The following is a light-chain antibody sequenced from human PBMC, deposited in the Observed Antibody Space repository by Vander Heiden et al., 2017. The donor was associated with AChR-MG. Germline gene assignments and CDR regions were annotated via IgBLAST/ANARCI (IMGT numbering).Light chain of an antibody. CDR2: EVS. V-gene: IGLV2-14*01. J-gene: IGLJ2*01. CDR1: NNDIGGFDF. Sequence: QSALTQPASVSASPGQSITISCTGTNNDIGGFDFVSWYQQYPGRVPKLLIFEVSHRPSGVSDRFSASKSGNSASLTISGLQTEDEALYYCTSYTRSSTVLFGGGTKVTVL. CDR3: TSYTRSSTVL.